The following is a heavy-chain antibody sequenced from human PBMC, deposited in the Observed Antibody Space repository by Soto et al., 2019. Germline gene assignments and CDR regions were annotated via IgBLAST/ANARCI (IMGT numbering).Heavy chain of an antibody. D-gene: IGHD5-18*01. CDR3: AHSLAPGRGYSYGPSYGMDV. CDR1: GFSLSTSGVG. V-gene: IGHV2-5*01. J-gene: IGHJ6*02. Sequence: ESGPTLVNPTQTLTLTCTFSGFSLSTSGVGVGWIRQPPGKALEWLALIYWNDDKRYSPSLKSRLTITKDTSKNQVVLTMTNMDPVDTATYYCAHSLAPGRGYSYGPSYGMDVWGQGTTVTVSS. CDR2: IYWNDDK.